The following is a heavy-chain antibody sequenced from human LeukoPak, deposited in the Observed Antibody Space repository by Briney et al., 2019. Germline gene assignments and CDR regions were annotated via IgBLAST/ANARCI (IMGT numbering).Heavy chain of an antibody. CDR3: ARENGKDAFDI. CDR1: GFTFSSYG. J-gene: IGHJ3*02. D-gene: IGHD1-26*01. CDR2: ISYDGSNK. Sequence: PGGSLRLSCAASGFTFSSYGMHWVRQAPGKGLEGVAVISYDGSNKYYADSVKGRFTISRDNSKNTLYLQMNSLRAEDTAVYYCARENGKDAFDIWGQGTMVTVSS. V-gene: IGHV3-30*03.